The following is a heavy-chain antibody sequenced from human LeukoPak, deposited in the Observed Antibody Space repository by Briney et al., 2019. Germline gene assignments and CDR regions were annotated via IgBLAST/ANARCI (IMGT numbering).Heavy chain of an antibody. CDR1: GFTFSSYE. D-gene: IGHD1-26*01. CDR3: ARVWGELLDY. CDR2: ISNSGSTI. V-gene: IGHV3-48*03. J-gene: IGHJ4*02. Sequence: GGSLRLSCAASGFTFSSYEMNWVRQAPGKGLEWVSYISNSGSTIYYADSVKGRFTISRDNAKNSLYPQMNSLRAEDTAVYYCARVWGELLDYWGQGTLVTVSS.